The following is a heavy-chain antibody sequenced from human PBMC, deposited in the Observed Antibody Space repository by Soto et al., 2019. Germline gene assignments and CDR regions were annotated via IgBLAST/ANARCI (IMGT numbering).Heavy chain of an antibody. Sequence: QVQLVESGGGVVQPGRSLRLSCAASEFTFSIYAMHWVRQAPGKGLEWVALISFDGRIKYYADSVKDRFTISRDNSKNTLDLQMNSLRAEDTAVYYCARGNRDIWYFDLWGRGPLVTVSS. CDR1: EFTFSIYA. CDR2: ISFDGRIK. V-gene: IGHV3-30*04. J-gene: IGHJ2*01. CDR3: ARGNRDIWYFDL.